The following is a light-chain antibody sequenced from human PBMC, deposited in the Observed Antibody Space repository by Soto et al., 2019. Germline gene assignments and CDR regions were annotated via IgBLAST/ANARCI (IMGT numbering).Light chain of an antibody. CDR1: QDITNY. J-gene: IGKJ4*01. CDR2: AAS. CDR3: QQYHNLPLP. V-gene: IGKV1-33*01. Sequence: DIQMTQSPSSLSASVGDRVTITCQASQDITNYVNWYSQKQGKAPKLLISAASNSETGVPSRLSGSGCGTHFSLTISSLQPEDIATYYCQQYHNLPLPFGGGTKVEIK.